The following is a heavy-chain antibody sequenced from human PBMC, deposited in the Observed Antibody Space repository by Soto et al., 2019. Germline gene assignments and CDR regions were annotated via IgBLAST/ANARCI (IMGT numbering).Heavy chain of an antibody. V-gene: IGHV1-18*01. J-gene: IGHJ3*02. D-gene: IGHD2-2*01. CDR2: ISAYNGNT. CDR1: GYTFTSYG. CDR3: ARDGRGGPYCSSTSCFDTAFDI. Sequence: GASVKVSCKASGYTFTSYGTSWVRQAPGQGLEGMGWISAYNGNTNYAQKLKGRVTMTTDTSTSTAYMELRSLRSDDTAVYYCARDGRGGPYCSSTSCFDTAFDIWGQGTMVTVSS.